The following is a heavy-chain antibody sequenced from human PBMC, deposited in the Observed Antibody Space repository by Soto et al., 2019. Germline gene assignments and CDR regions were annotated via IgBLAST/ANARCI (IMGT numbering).Heavy chain of an antibody. J-gene: IGHJ6*02. CDR1: GYTFTSYY. Sequence: QVQLVQSGAEVKKPGASVKVSCKASGYTFTSYYMHWVRQAPGQGLEWMGIINPSGGSTSYAKKFLGRVTMTRDTSTSTVYMELSSLRSEDTAVYYCARDRETSSSGWYEYYGMDVWGQGTTVTVSS. CDR2: INPSGGST. D-gene: IGHD6-19*01. CDR3: ARDRETSSSGWYEYYGMDV. V-gene: IGHV1-46*01.